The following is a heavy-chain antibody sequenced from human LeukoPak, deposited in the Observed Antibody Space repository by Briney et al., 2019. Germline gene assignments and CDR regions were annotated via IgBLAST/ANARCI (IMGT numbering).Heavy chain of an antibody. D-gene: IGHD2-2*01. CDR3: ARGGVPAVRFDP. J-gene: IGHJ5*02. CDR2: INPNSGGT. CDR1: GYTFTGYY. V-gene: IGHV1-2*02. Sequence: ATVKVPCKASGYTFTGYYMHWVRQAPGQGLEWMGWINPNSGGTNYAQKFQGRVTMTRDTSISTAYMELSRLRSDDTAVYYCARGGVPAVRFDPWGQGTLVTVSS.